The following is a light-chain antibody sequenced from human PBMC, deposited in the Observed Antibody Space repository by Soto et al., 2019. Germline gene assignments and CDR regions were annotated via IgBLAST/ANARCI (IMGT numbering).Light chain of an antibody. Sequence: ESGLTQSPGTLSLSPGERATLSCRASQSVSSSYLAWYQQKPGQAPRLLIYGASSRATGIPDRFSGSGSGTDFTLTISRLEPEDFAVYYCQQYGSSLFTFGQGTRLAIK. CDR3: QQYGSSLFT. CDR2: GAS. J-gene: IGKJ5*01. V-gene: IGKV3-20*01. CDR1: QSVSSSY.